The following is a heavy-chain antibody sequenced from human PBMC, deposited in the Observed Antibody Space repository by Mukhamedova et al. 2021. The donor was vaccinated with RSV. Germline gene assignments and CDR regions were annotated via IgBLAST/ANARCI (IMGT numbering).Heavy chain of an antibody. Sequence: GQGLEWMGWISAYNGNTNYAQKLQGRVTMTTDTSTSTAYMELRSLRSDDTAVYYCARAMTLRNSWSYGYWGQGTLVTVSS. D-gene: IGHD1-26*01. CDR2: ISAYNGNT. V-gene: IGHV1-18*01. CDR3: ARAMTLRNSWSYGY. J-gene: IGHJ4*02.